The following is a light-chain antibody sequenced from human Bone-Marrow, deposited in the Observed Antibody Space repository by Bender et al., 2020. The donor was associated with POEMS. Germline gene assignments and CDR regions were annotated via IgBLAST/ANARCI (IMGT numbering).Light chain of an antibody. Sequence: QSALTQPPSVSGSPGQSVTISCTGTSSDVGRYTYVSWYQHHPGEPPKLIIYEGTKRPSGVSNRFSGSKSGNTASLTISGLQAEDEADYYCCSYAGSRTYVFGTGTKVTVL. CDR1: SSDVGRYTY. V-gene: IGLV2-23*01. J-gene: IGLJ1*01. CDR3: CSYAGSRTYV. CDR2: EGT.